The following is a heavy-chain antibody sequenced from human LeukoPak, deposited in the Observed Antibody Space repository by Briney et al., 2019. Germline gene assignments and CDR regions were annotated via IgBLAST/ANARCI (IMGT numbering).Heavy chain of an antibody. V-gene: IGHV4-59*08. D-gene: IGHD1-26*01. CDR3: ARQHSGTYYFPFDI. CDR2: IYYTGNT. CDR1: DGSIGTFY. Sequence: SETLSLTCSVSDGSIGTFYWSRIRQFPGKGREWIGYIYYTGNTIYNPSLKSRVAISVDTSKNQFSLRLSSVTAADTAVYYCARQHSGTYYFPFDIWGQGTLVTVSS. J-gene: IGHJ3*02.